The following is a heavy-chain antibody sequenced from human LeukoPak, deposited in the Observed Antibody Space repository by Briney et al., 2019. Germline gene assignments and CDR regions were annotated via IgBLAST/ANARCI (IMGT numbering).Heavy chain of an antibody. CDR2: ISGSGGSI. V-gene: IGHV3-NL1*01. J-gene: IGHJ3*02. CDR3: AKDKKWGDGYNYAFDI. D-gene: IGHD5-24*01. Sequence: PGGSLRLSCAVSGLTFVNFGFNWVRQAPGKGLEWVSFISGSGGSIYYADSVKGRFTISRDNSKNTLYLQMNSLRAEDTAVYYCAKDKKWGDGYNYAFDIWGQGTMVTVSS. CDR1: GLTFVNFG.